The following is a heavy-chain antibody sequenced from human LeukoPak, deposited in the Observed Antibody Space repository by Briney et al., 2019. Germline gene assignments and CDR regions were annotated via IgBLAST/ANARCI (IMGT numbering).Heavy chain of an antibody. CDR1: GGSVSNYY. Sequence: LETLSLTCTVSGGSVSNYYWSWIRQSPGKGLEWIGYIYYTETSYNPSLKSRVTISADTSKNQFSLKLYSVTAADTAVYYCARDGFQYYYDSSGKPDFDYWGQGTLVTVSS. V-gene: IGHV4-59*02. J-gene: IGHJ4*02. CDR3: ARDGFQYYYDSSGKPDFDY. CDR2: IYYTET. D-gene: IGHD3-22*01.